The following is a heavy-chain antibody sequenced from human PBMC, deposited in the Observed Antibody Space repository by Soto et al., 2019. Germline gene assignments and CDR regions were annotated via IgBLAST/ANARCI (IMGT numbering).Heavy chain of an antibody. D-gene: IGHD4-17*01. CDR1: GGTFGIYA. V-gene: IGHV1-69*13. J-gene: IGHJ6*02. Sequence: GASVKVSCKASGGTFGIYAITWVRQAPGQGLEWMGGIIPFSGIANYTQKFQGRVTITADDSTSTAYMDLSSLRSEDTAVYYCARDQNGDYPRGYYYYGMDVWGQGTTVTVSS. CDR2: IIPFSGIA. CDR3: ARDQNGDYPRGYYYYGMDV.